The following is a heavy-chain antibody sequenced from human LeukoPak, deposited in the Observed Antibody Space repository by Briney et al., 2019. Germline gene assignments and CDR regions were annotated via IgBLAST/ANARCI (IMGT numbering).Heavy chain of an antibody. Sequence: ASVKVSCKASGYTFTSYDINWVRQATGQGLEWMGWMNPNSGKTGYEQKFQGRVTITRNTAISTAYMELSSLRSEDTAVYYCARGSGCSGSYWYFDLWGRGTLVTVSS. D-gene: IGHD1-26*01. CDR2: MNPNSGKT. CDR3: ARGSGCSGSYWYFDL. CDR1: GYTFTSYD. V-gene: IGHV1-8*03. J-gene: IGHJ2*01.